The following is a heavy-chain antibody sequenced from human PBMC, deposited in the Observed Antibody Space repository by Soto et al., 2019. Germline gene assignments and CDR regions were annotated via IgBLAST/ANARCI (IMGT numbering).Heavy chain of an antibody. Sequence: ESGGGLVQPGGSLRLSCAASGFTFSSYAMSWVRQAPGKGLEWVSAISGSGGSTYYADSVKGRFTISRDNSKNTLYLQMNSLRAEDTAVYYCARKGYSSSWSDYWGQGTLVTVSS. CDR3: ARKGYSSSWSDY. CDR2: ISGSGGST. CDR1: GFTFSSYA. V-gene: IGHV3-23*01. J-gene: IGHJ4*02. D-gene: IGHD6-13*01.